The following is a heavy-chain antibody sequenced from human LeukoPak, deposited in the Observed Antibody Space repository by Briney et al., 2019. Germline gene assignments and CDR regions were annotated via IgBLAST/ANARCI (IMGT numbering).Heavy chain of an antibody. CDR3: ARGKVDELGYCSSTSCYELDY. V-gene: IGHV4-34*01. CDR1: GGSFSGYY. Sequence: SETLSLTGAVYGGSFSGYYWSWIRQPPGKGLQWIGEINHSGSTNYNPSLKSRVTISVDTSKNQFSLKLSSVTAADTAVYYCARGKVDELGYCSSTSCYELDYWGQGTLVTVSS. D-gene: IGHD2-2*01. CDR2: INHSGST. J-gene: IGHJ4*02.